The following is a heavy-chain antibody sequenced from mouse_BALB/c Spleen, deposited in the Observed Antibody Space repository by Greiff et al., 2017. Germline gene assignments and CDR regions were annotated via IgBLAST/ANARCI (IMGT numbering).Heavy chain of an antibody. CDR2: ILPGSGST. CDR1: GYTFSSYW. Sequence: QVQLQQSGAELMKPGASVKISCKATGYTFSSYWIEWVKRRPGHGLEWIGEILPGSGSTNYHEKFKGKATFTADTSSNTAYMQLSSLTSEDSAVYYCARSKILWSPYAMDYWGQGTSVTVSS. D-gene: IGHD1-1*02. V-gene: IGHV1-9*01. CDR3: ARSKILWSPYAMDY. J-gene: IGHJ4*01.